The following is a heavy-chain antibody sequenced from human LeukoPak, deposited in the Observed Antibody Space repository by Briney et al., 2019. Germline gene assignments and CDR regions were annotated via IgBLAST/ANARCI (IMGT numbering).Heavy chain of an antibody. D-gene: IGHD3-22*01. CDR3: ARVLSYYYDSSGYYHPLDY. V-gene: IGHV1-18*01. J-gene: IGHJ4*02. CDR1: GYTFTNYG. CDR2: ISAYNGNT. Sequence: ASVKVSCKASGYTFTNYGINWLRQAPGQGLEWMGWISAYNGNTNYAQKLQGRVTMTTDTSTSTAYMELRSLRSDDTAVYYCARVLSYYYDSSGYYHPLDYWGQGTLVTVSS.